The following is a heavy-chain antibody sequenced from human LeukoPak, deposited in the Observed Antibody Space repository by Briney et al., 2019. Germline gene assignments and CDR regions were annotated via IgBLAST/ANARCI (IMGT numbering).Heavy chain of an antibody. V-gene: IGHV1-69*02. CDR1: GGTFSSYT. CDR3: ARGAATPLVPRMNYGMDV. J-gene: IGHJ6*02. Sequence: ASVKFSSKASGGTFSSYTISWVRQAPGQGVEWMGRNIPILGIANYAQKFQGRVTITADKSTSTAYMELSSLRSEDTAVYYCARGAATPLVPRMNYGMDVWGQGTTVTVSS. D-gene: IGHD2-15*01. CDR2: NIPILGIA.